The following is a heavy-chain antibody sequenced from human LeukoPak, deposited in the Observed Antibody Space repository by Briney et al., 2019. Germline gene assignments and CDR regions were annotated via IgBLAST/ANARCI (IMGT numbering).Heavy chain of an antibody. Sequence: GGSLRLSCAGSGFTFNTSAMSWVRQAPGKGLEWVSAISGSGRSTYYTDSVRGRFTISRDNSKNTLYLQMNSLRAEDTAVYFWAKGRGTRVYKRFHTWGQGILVTVSS. J-gene: IGHJ5*02. D-gene: IGHD1-26*01. CDR3: AKGRGTRVYKRFHT. CDR1: GFTFNTSA. CDR2: ISGSGRST. V-gene: IGHV3-23*01.